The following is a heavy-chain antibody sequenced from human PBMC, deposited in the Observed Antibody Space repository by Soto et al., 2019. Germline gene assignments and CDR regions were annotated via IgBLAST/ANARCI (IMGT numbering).Heavy chain of an antibody. CDR3: ARGRGYCSGGSCPCNWFDP. V-gene: IGHV4-59*01. J-gene: IGHJ5*02. Sequence: CTVSGGSISSYYWSWIRQPPGKGLEWIGYIYYSGSTNYNPSLKSRVTISVDTSKNQFSLKLSSVTAADTAVYYCARGRGYCSGGSCPCNWFDPWGQGTLVTVSS. CDR2: IYYSGST. D-gene: IGHD2-15*01. CDR1: GGSISSYY.